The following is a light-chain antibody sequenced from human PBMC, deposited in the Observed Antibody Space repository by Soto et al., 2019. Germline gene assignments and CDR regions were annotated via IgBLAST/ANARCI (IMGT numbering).Light chain of an antibody. Sequence: QSVLTQPPSASETPGQRVTISCSGSSSNIGNNYVYWYKQVTGTAPTLLIFKDNQRPSGVPDRFSGSKSGTSASLAISGLRSEDEADYYCAAWDDSVSGRVVFGGGTKVTVL. CDR3: AAWDDSVSGRVV. V-gene: IGLV1-47*01. CDR1: SSNIGNNY. CDR2: KDN. J-gene: IGLJ2*01.